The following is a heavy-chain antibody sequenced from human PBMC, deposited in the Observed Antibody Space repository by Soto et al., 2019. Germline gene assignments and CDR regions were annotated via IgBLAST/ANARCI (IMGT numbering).Heavy chain of an antibody. CDR1: GGSISTFDYS. V-gene: IGHV4-4*07. J-gene: IGHJ4*02. CDR2: IYTTGST. CDR3: VRAATPYDIFFGS. D-gene: IGHD3-9*01. Sequence: SETLSVTCAVSGGSISTFDYSWTWIRQAPGRGLEWIGRIYTTGSTSYHPSLKSRVTMSLDTSRNQVSLKLTSVTAADTAVYFCVRAATPYDIFFGSWGLGTLVTVS.